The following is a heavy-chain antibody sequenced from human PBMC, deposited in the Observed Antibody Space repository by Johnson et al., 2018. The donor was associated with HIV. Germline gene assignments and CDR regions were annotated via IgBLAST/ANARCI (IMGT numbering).Heavy chain of an antibody. CDR2: ISGSGGST. J-gene: IGHJ3*02. CDR1: GFTFSSYA. Sequence: VQLVESGGGLVQPGGSLRLSCAASGFTFSSYAMSWVRQAPGKGLEWVSAISGSGGSTYYADSVKGRFTISRDNSKNTLYLQMNSLRAEDTAVYYCGGSYYYDSSGYYARNAFDIWGQGTMVTVSS. D-gene: IGHD3-22*01. CDR3: GGSYYYDSSGYYARNAFDI. V-gene: IGHV3-23*04.